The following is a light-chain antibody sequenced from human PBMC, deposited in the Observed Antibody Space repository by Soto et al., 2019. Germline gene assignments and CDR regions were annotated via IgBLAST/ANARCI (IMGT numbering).Light chain of an antibody. Sequence: EIVLTQSPGTLSLSPGERATLSCRASQSVSSSYLAWYQQKPGQAPRLLIYGASSRATGIPDRFSGSGSGTDFNLTISRLEPKDFAVYYCQQYGSSPRTFGQGTKVEIK. CDR2: GAS. J-gene: IGKJ1*01. V-gene: IGKV3-20*01. CDR3: QQYGSSPRT. CDR1: QSVSSSY.